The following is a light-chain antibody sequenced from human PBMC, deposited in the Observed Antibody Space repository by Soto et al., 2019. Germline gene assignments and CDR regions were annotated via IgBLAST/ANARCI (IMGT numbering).Light chain of an antibody. J-gene: IGKJ1*01. Sequence: DIQMTQSPSSLSASVGDRVNLTCRASEGITRFLAWFQQKAGEGPKSLIYASSSLHRGVPSRFSGSGFGTDFTLTISSLQSEDSAVYYWQPYKRFPWTFGQGTKVDIK. CDR2: ASS. CDR1: EGITRF. CDR3: QPYKRFPWT. V-gene: IGKV1-16*01.